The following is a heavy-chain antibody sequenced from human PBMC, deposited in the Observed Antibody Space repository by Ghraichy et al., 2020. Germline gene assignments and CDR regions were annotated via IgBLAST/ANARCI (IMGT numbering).Heavy chain of an antibody. CDR2: IYYSGNT. V-gene: IGHV4-59*08. J-gene: IGHJ4*02. D-gene: IGHD5-12*01. CDR3: ARHLFGGYDPFDY. Sequence: SKTLSLTCTVSGGSISSYYWSWIRQPPGKGLEWIGYIYYSGNTNYNPSLKSRVTISVDTSKNQFSLKLSSVTAADTAVYYCARHLFGGYDPFDYWGQGTLVTVCS. CDR1: GGSISSYY.